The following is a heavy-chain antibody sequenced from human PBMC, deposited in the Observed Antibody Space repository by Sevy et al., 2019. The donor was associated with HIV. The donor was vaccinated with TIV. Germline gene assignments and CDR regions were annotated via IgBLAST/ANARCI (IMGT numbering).Heavy chain of an antibody. D-gene: IGHD5-18*01. Sequence: GGSLRLSCAASGFTFSDYYMSWIRQAPGKGLEWVSYISSSGSTIYYADSMKGRFTISRDNAKNSLYLQMNSLRAEDTAVYYCARDLYTAMVRGWFDPWGQGTLVTVSS. V-gene: IGHV3-11*01. CDR3: ARDLYTAMVRGWFDP. J-gene: IGHJ5*02. CDR2: ISSSGSTI. CDR1: GFTFSDYY.